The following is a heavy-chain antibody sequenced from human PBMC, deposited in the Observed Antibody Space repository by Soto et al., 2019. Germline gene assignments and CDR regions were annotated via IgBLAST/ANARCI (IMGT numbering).Heavy chain of an antibody. V-gene: IGHV3-11*01. CDR1: GFTFSDYY. J-gene: IGHJ6*02. CDR3: ARAHYYDSGGQWGMDV. CDR2: ISSSGATK. Sequence: QVQLVESGGGLVKPGGSLRLSCAASGFTFSDYYMNWIRQAPGKGLEWVSSISSSGATKYYADSVKGRLTISRDNAKKSLYLQVNSLRAEDTAVYYCARAHYYDSGGQWGMDVWGQGTTVTVSS. D-gene: IGHD3-22*01.